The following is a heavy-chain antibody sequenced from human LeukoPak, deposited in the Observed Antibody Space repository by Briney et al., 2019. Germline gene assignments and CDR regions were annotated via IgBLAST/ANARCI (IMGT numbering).Heavy chain of an antibody. CDR3: ARDGALWFGELLVLDY. V-gene: IGHV3-23*01. CDR2: ISGSGGST. J-gene: IGHJ4*02. Sequence: GGSLRLSCAASGFTFSSYGMSWVRQAPGKGLEWVSAISGSGGSTYYADSVKGRFTISRDNSKNTLYLQMNSLRAEDTAVYYCARDGALWFGELLVLDYWGQGTLVTVSS. D-gene: IGHD3-10*01. CDR1: GFTFSSYG.